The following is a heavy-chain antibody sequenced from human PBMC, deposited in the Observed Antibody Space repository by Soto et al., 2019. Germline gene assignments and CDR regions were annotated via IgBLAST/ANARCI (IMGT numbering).Heavy chain of an antibody. CDR2: IYYSGST. CDR3: ARGYCSGGSCYSDVHYYYGMDV. CDR1: GVSVSSGSCY. V-gene: IGHV4-61*01. D-gene: IGHD2-15*01. Sequence: SETLSLTCTVSGVSVSSGSCYWSWIRQPPGKGLEWIGYIYYSGSTNYNPSLKSRVTISVDTSKNQFSLKLSSVTAADTAVYYCARGYCSGGSCYSDVHYYYGMDVWGQGTTVTVSS. J-gene: IGHJ6*02.